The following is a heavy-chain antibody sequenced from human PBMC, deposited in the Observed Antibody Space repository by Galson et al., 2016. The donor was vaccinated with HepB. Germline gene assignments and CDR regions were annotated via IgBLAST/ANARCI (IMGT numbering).Heavy chain of an antibody. D-gene: IGHD6-13*01. Sequence: LSLTCTVSGGSISSGGYYWSWIRQHPGKGLEWIGYLYYSGSTYYNPSLRSRVTIAADTSKNQFSLKLTSVTAADTAVYYCATWGYSSSWYSDYWGQGTLVTVSS. CDR2: LYYSGST. CDR3: ATWGYSSSWYSDY. J-gene: IGHJ4*02. CDR1: GGSISSGGYY. V-gene: IGHV4-31*03.